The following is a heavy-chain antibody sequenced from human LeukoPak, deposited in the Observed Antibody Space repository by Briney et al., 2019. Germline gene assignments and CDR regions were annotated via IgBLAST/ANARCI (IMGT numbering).Heavy chain of an antibody. CDR1: GFTVSINY. CDR2: IYSGDST. J-gene: IGHJ5*02. CDR3: ARLIGGTLVRGVLNWFDP. D-gene: IGHD3-10*01. Sequence: PGGSLRLSCAASGFTVSINYMSWVCQAPGKGLEWVSLIYSGDSTYYADSVKGRFTISRDNSKNTLYLQMNSLGAEDTAVYYCARLIGGTLVRGVLNWFDPWGQGTLVTVSS. V-gene: IGHV3-53*01.